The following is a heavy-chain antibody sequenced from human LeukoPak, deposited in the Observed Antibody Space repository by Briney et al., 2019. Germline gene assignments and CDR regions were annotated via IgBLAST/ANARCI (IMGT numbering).Heavy chain of an antibody. CDR3: ARDLLDYYDSASYGMDV. J-gene: IGHJ6*02. CDR1: GGSISSGDYY. CDR2: IYYSGST. D-gene: IGHD3-22*01. V-gene: IGHV4-30-4*01. Sequence: SQTLSLTCTVSGGSISSGDYYWSWIRQPPGKGLEWIGYIYYSGSTYYNPSLKSRVTISVDTSKNQFSLKLSSVTAADTAVYYCARDLLDYYDSASYGMDVWGQGTTVTVSS.